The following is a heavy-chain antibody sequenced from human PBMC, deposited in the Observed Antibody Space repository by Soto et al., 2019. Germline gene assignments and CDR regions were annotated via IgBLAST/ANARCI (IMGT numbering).Heavy chain of an antibody. V-gene: IGHV3-23*01. D-gene: IGHD6-25*01. CDR1: GFTFSSYA. CDR2: ISASGDST. J-gene: IGHJ4*02. Sequence: GGSLRLSCAASGFTFSSYAMSWVRQAPGKGLEWVLVISASGDSTYYADSVKGRFTISRDNSKNTLYLQMNSLRAEDTAVYYCAKHRDGYNAFDNWGQGTLVTVSS. CDR3: AKHRDGYNAFDN.